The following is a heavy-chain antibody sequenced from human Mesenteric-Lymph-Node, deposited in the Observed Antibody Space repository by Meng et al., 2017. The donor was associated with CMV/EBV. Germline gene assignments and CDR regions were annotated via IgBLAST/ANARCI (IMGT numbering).Heavy chain of an antibody. D-gene: IGHD6-19*01. V-gene: IGHV3-23*03. CDR2: IYSGGTRT. CDR3: GYSSGWYTDH. J-gene: IGHJ1*01. CDR1: GFTFSNYA. Sequence: GGSLRLSCAASGFTFSNYAINWVRQAPGKGLEWVSLIYSGGTRTHYANSVKGRFAISRDNAKNSMYLQMNSLRVEDTAVYYCGYSSGWYTDHWGQGTLVTVSS.